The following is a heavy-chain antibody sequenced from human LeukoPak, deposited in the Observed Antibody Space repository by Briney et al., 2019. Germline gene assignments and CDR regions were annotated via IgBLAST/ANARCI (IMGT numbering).Heavy chain of an antibody. J-gene: IGHJ3*02. D-gene: IGHD6-13*01. CDR3: AKVQQQLTYYDAFDI. Sequence: GASVKVSCKASGYTFTSYYMHWVRQAPGQGLEWMGIINPSGGSTSYAQKFQGRVTMTRDMSTSTVYMELSSLRSEDTALYYCAKVQQQLTYYDAFDIWGQGTMVTVSS. CDR2: INPSGGST. V-gene: IGHV1-46*01. CDR1: GYTFTSYY.